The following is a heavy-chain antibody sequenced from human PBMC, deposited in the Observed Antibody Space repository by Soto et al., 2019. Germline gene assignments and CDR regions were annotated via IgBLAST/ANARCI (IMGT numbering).Heavy chain of an antibody. CDR1: GFSFSSYS. V-gene: IGHV3-48*04. Sequence: PGGSLRLSCVASGFSFSSYSLFWVRQAPGKGLEWVSYIFVDSTTIYYADSVKGRFTVSRDNAQNSLFLVINSLRAEDTAVYYCARDRDWAFDYWGQGTLVTVSS. J-gene: IGHJ4*02. CDR3: ARDRDWAFDY. CDR2: IFVDSTTI. D-gene: IGHD3-9*01.